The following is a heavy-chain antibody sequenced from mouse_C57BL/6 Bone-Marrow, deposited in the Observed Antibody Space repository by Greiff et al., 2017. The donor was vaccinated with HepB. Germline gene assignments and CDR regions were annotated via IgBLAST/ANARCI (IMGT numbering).Heavy chain of an antibody. CDR3: VRHTDSSANFDY. J-gene: IGHJ2*01. D-gene: IGHD3-2*02. Sequence: GGGLVQPKGSLKLSCAASGFSFNTYAMNWVRQAPGKGLEWVARIRSKSNNYATYYADSVKDRFTISRDDSESMLYLQMNNLKTEDTAMYYCVRHTDSSANFDYWGQGTTLTVSS. CDR1: GFSFNTYA. CDR2: IRSKSNNYAT. V-gene: IGHV10-1*01.